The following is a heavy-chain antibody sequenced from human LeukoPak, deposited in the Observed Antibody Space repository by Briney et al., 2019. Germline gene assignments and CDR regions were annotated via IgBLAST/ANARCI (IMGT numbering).Heavy chain of an antibody. D-gene: IGHD3-10*01. J-gene: IGHJ6*03. V-gene: IGHV4-39*07. CDR3: ARGSATLFGIYYYYYMDV. CDR2: IYYSGST. Sequence: PSETLSLTCTVSGGSISSSSYYWGWIRQPPGKGLEWIGNIYYSGSTFYNPSLKSRVTISVDTSKNQFSLKLSSVTAADTAVYYCARGSATLFGIYYYYYMDVWGKGTTVTISS. CDR1: GGSISSSSYY.